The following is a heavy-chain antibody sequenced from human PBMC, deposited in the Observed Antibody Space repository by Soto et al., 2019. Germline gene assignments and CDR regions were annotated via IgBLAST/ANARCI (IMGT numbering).Heavy chain of an antibody. Sequence: GGSLRLSCAASGFTFSSYAMSWVRQAPGKGLEWVSAISGSGGSTYYADSVKGRFTISRDNSKNTLYLQMNSLRAEDTAVYYCAGQGYCSGGSCYNFDYWGQGTLVTVSS. D-gene: IGHD2-15*01. CDR3: AGQGYCSGGSCYNFDY. J-gene: IGHJ4*02. CDR1: GFTFSSYA. CDR2: ISGSGGST. V-gene: IGHV3-23*01.